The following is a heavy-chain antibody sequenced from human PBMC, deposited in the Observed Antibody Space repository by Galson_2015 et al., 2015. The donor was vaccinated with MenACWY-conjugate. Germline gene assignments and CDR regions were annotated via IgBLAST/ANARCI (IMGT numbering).Heavy chain of an antibody. V-gene: IGHV5-51*01. J-gene: IGHJ6*02. D-gene: IGHD1-26*01. Sequence: QSGAEVKKSGESLKISCQGSGYSFPTYWIAWGRQMPGRGLEWVGLISPGDSNTRYSPSFQGQVTISADKSISTAYLQWSSLKASDTAMYYCARHPPGGRGLDVWGQGTPVTVSS. CDR1: GYSFPTYW. CDR2: ISPGDSNT. CDR3: ARHPPGGRGLDV.